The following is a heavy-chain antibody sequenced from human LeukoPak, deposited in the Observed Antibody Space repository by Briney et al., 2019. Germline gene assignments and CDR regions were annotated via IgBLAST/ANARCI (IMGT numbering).Heavy chain of an antibody. J-gene: IGHJ4*02. CDR2: ISYDGTET. CDR1: GFTFNIYG. Sequence: GGSLRLSCATSGFTFNIYGMHWVRQGPGKGLEWVAVISYDGTETHYADSVRGRFTISRDNSKNTLFLQMHSLREDDTATYYCAKVEDYGDYGPPKHWGQGTLVAVSS. D-gene: IGHD4-17*01. V-gene: IGHV3-30*18. CDR3: AKVEDYGDYGPPKH.